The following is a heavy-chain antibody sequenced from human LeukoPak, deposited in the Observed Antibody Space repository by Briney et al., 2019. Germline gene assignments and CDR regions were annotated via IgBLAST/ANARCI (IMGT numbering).Heavy chain of an antibody. D-gene: IGHD5-18*01. CDR1: GYSISSGYY. CDR2: IYTSGST. J-gene: IGHJ4*02. CDR3: ARDVDTFFDY. Sequence: SETLSLTCAVSGYSISSGYYWSWIRQPAGKRLEWIGRIYTSGSTYYNPSLKSRVTISLDTSKNQFSLTLISVTAADTAVYYCARDVDTFFDYWGRGTLVTVSS. V-gene: IGHV4-61*02.